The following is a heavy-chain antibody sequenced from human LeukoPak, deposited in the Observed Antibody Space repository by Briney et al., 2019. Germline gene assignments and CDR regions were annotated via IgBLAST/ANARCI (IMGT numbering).Heavy chain of an antibody. CDR1: GYTFTSYY. D-gene: IGHD6-6*01. CDR3: ARASSSSGRKFDY. V-gene: IGHV1-46*01. J-gene: IGHJ4*02. Sequence: ASVKVSCKASGYTFTSYYIHWVRQAPGQGLEWMGIINPSGGSTNYAQKFQGRVTMTGDMSTNTVYMELSSLRSEDTAVYYCARASSSSGRKFDYWGQGSLVTVSS. CDR2: INPSGGST.